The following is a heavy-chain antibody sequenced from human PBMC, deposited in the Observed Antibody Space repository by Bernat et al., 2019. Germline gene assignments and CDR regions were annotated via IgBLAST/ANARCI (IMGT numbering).Heavy chain of an antibody. CDR3: ASRPPIVVVPAAT. CDR1: GFTFSSYA. Sequence: EVQLLESGGGLVQPGGSLRLSCAASGFTFSSYAMSWVRQAPGKGLEWVSAISGSGGSTYYADSVKGRFTISRDNAKNTLYLQMNSLRAEDTAVYYCASRPPIVVVPAATWGKGTTVTVSS. J-gene: IGHJ6*04. D-gene: IGHD2-2*01. V-gene: IGHV3-23*01. CDR2: ISGSGGST.